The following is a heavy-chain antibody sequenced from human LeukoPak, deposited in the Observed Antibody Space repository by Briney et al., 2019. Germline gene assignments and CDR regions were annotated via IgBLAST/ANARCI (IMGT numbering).Heavy chain of an antibody. V-gene: IGHV4-34*01. CDR2: INQGGGT. J-gene: IGHJ4*02. Sequence: SETLSLTCAVYGGSFSGYYWSWIRQPPGKGLEWIGEINQGGGTNYNPSPKSRVAISVDTSENQFSPQLTSVSAADTAVYYCTRGRVKGKYWGQGTLVTVSS. CDR1: GGSFSGYY. D-gene: IGHD3-10*01. CDR3: TRGRVKGKY.